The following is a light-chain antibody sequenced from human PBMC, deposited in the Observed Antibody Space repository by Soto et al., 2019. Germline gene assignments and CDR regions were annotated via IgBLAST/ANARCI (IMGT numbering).Light chain of an antibody. Sequence: DIQMTQSPSTLYASVGGSVTITCRASQSISSWLAWYQQKPGKAAKLLIYDASSLESGVPSRFSGSGSGTEFTLTISSLQPDDFATYYCQQYNSYSRTFGQWTKVDI. CDR1: QSISSW. CDR3: QQYNSYSRT. J-gene: IGKJ1*01. V-gene: IGKV1-5*01. CDR2: DAS.